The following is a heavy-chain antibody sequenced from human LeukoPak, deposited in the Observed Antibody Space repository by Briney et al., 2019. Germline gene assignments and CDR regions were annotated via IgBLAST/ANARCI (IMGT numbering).Heavy chain of an antibody. CDR1: GFTFSNYG. CDR3: AKDNVAAAGRYFDY. V-gene: IGHV3-30*18. J-gene: IGHJ4*02. D-gene: IGHD6-13*01. CDR2: ISYDGSNK. Sequence: GRCLRLSCAASGFTFSNYGMHWVRQAPGKGLEWVALISYDGSNKYFADSVKGRFTISRDNSKNTLYLQMHSLRAEDTAVYYCAKDNVAAAGRYFDYWGQGTLVTVSS.